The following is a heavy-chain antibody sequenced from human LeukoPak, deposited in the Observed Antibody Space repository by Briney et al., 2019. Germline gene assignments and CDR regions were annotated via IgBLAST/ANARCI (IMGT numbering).Heavy chain of an antibody. CDR2: ISSSSSYI. CDR3: ARKVIYSYGSFDY. D-gene: IGHD5-18*01. J-gene: IGHJ4*02. V-gene: IGHV3-21*01. CDR1: GFTFSSYS. Sequence: GGSLRLSCAASGFTFSSYSMSWVRQAPGKGLEWVSSISSSSSYIYYADSVKGRFTISRDNAKNSLYLQMNSLRAEDTAVYYCARKVIYSYGSFDYWGQGTLVTVSS.